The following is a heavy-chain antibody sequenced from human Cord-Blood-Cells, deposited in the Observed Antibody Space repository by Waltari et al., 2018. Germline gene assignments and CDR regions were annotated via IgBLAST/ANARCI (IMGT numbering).Heavy chain of an antibody. CDR3: ARATPEVLVAGGSLDY. Sequence: QVQLVQSGAEVKKPGSSVMVSCKASGGTFSSYAISWVRQAPGQGLEWMGGIIPSFGKANYAQKFQGRVTITADESTSTAYMELSSLRSEDTVVYYCARATPEVLVAGGSLDYWGQGTLVTVSS. CDR1: GGTFSSYA. J-gene: IGHJ4*02. CDR2: IIPSFGKA. D-gene: IGHD6-19*01. V-gene: IGHV1-69*01.